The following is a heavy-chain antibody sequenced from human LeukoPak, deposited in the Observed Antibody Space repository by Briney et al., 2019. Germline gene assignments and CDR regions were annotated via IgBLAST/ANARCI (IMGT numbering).Heavy chain of an antibody. D-gene: IGHD2-15*01. Sequence: SETLSLTCTVSGASISISGYYWNWLRQPPGTELEWIGHISDSGNTNYSPSLRSRVTISLDTSKNQFSLRLRSVTAADTAVYYCTGSKWSRAPFDYWGQGTLVIVSS. CDR3: TGSKWSRAPFDY. J-gene: IGHJ4*02. V-gene: IGHV4-61*08. CDR2: ISDSGNT. CDR1: GASISISGYY.